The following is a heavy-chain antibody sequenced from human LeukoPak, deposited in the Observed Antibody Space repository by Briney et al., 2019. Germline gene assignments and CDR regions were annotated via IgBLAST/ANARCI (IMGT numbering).Heavy chain of an antibody. V-gene: IGHV4-4*07. CDR1: GGSISSYY. J-gene: IGHJ6*03. D-gene: IGHD2-2*01. Sequence: ASETLSLTCTVSGGSISSYYWSWIRQPAGKGLEWIGRIYTSGSTNYDPSLKSRVTMSVDTSKNQFSLKLSSVTAADTAVYYCAREGSYYDIVVVPAALYYMDVWGKGTTVTVSS. CDR3: AREGSYYDIVVVPAALYYMDV. CDR2: IYTSGST.